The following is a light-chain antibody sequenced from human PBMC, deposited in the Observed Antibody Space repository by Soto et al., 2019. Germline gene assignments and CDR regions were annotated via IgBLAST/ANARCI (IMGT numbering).Light chain of an antibody. J-gene: IGKJ2*01. CDR1: QSISSY. V-gene: IGKV1-39*01. CDR3: QQSNGTPYT. CDR2: AAS. Sequence: DIVMTQSPASLSASPGDRATISCRASQSISSYLDWYQQKPGQAPRLLIYAASSLQNGVPARFSGRGSGTDFTLTISSLHSEDFAVYHCQQSNGTPYTFGQGTKLEIK.